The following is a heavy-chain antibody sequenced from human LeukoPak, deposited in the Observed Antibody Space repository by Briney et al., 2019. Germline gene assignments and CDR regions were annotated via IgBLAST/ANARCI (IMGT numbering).Heavy chain of an antibody. CDR2: IYYSGST. J-gene: IGHJ6*03. CDR1: GGSISSYY. V-gene: IGHV4-59*01. Sequence: KSSETLSLTCTVSGGSISSYYWSWIRQPPGKGLERIGYIYYSGSTNYNPSLKSRVTISVDTSKNQFSLKLSSVTAADTAVYYCARTTEGYCSSTSCYGFSYSYYMDVWGKGTTVTISS. D-gene: IGHD2-2*01. CDR3: ARTTEGYCSSTSCYGFSYSYYMDV.